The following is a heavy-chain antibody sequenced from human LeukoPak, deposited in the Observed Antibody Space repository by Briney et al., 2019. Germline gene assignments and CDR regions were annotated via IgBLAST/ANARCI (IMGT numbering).Heavy chain of an antibody. V-gene: IGHV4-31*03. D-gene: IGHD3-22*01. CDR3: SRTVNYYDRSGPAIDF. CDR1: GGSISSSDYY. J-gene: IGHJ4*01. Sequence: SETLSLTCTVSGGSISSSDYYWTWIRQHPEKGLEWIGLISYSGRTDYNPSLKSRLSISVDTSKNQFSLNLRSLTAADTAIYFCSRTVNYYDRSGPAIDFWGHGILVTVSS. CDR2: ISYSGRT.